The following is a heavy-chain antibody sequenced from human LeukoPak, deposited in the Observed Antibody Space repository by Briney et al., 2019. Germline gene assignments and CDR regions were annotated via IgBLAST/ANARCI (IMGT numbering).Heavy chain of an antibody. CDR2: IIPIFGTA. V-gene: IGHV1-69*13. J-gene: IGHJ4*02. CDR3: ARDMYSSGRVPFDY. CDR1: GYTFTSYA. D-gene: IGHD6-19*01. Sequence: SVKVSCKASGYTFTSYAISWVRQAPGQGLEWMGGIIPIFGTANYAQKFQGRVTITADESTSTAYMELRSLRSDDTAVYYCARDMYSSGRVPFDYWGQGTLVTVSS.